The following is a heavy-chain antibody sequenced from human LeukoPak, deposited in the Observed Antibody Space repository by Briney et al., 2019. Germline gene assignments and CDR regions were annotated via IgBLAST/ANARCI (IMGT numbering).Heavy chain of an antibody. CDR3: AGGSDGYRFDP. D-gene: IGHD5-18*01. CDR1: DGSMTNYH. CDR2: IYNIETT. Sequence: PSETLSLTCTVSDGSMTNYHWTWIRQSPGKAPEYIGYIYNIETTNYNPSLKSRVTVSVDMSKKQFSLRLNSVTAADTAVYYCAGGSDGYRFDPWGQGILVTVSS. V-gene: IGHV4-59*01. J-gene: IGHJ5*02.